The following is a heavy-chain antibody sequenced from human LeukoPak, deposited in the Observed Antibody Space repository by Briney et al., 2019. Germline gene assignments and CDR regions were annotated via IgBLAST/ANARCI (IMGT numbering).Heavy chain of an antibody. V-gene: IGHV3-15*01. CDR3: TTDSLNRPPLDY. Sequence: GGSLRLSCTASGFTFSNAWMSWVRRAPGKGLEWVGRIKSKTDGGTTDYAAPVKGRFTISRDDSKNTLYLQMNSLKTEDTAVYYCTTDSLNRPPLDYWGQGTLVTVSS. J-gene: IGHJ4*02. D-gene: IGHD1-14*01. CDR2: IKSKTDGGTT. CDR1: GFTFSNAW.